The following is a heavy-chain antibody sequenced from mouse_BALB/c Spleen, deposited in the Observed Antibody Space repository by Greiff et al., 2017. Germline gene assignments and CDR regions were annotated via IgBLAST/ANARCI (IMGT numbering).Heavy chain of an antibody. V-gene: IGHV1-4*01. CDR3: ARDDYGYDGAWFAY. D-gene: IGHD2-2*01. CDR2: INPSSGYT. J-gene: IGHJ3*01. CDR1: GYTFTSYT. Sequence: QVQLKESGAELARPGASVKMSCKASGYTFTSYTMHWVKQRPGQGLEWIGYINPSSGYTNYNQKFKDKATLTADKSSSTAYMQLSSLTSEDSAVYYCARDDYGYDGAWFAYWGQGTLVTVSA.